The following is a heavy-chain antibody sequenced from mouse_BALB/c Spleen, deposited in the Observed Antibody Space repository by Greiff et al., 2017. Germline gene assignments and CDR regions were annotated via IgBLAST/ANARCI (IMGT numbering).Heavy chain of an antibody. J-gene: IGHJ1*01. Sequence: EVKLVESGGGLVQPGGSRKLSCAASGFTFSSFGMHWVRQAPEKGLEWVAYISSGSSTIYYADTVKGRFTISRDNPKNTLFLQMTSLRSEDTAMYYCASSPLYDYDTYWYFDVWGAGTTVTVSS. CDR1: GFTFSSFG. CDR2: ISSGSSTI. CDR3: ASSPLYDYDTYWYFDV. D-gene: IGHD2-4*01. V-gene: IGHV5-17*02.